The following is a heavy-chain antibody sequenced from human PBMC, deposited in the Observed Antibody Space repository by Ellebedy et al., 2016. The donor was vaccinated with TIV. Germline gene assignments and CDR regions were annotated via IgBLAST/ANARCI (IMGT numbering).Heavy chain of an antibody. V-gene: IGHV3-23*01. Sequence: PGGSLRLSCTASGFSISRFAMGWVRQAPGKGLEWVSGISGSGSSTYYADSVKGRFTISKDDSKNTVFLQMSSLRVEDTAVYYCVRREEADGDYLLDHWGQGTLVTTSS. D-gene: IGHD4-17*01. CDR1: GFSISRFA. CDR3: VRREEADGDYLLDH. J-gene: IGHJ4*02. CDR2: ISGSGSST.